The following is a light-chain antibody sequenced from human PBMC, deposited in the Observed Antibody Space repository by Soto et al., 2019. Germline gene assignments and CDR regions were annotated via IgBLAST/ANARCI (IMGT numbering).Light chain of an antibody. CDR1: SSNIGAGHD. Sequence: QSVLTQPPSVSGAPGQRVTISCTGSSSNIGAGHDVHWYQHLPGTTPKLLIYGNGNRPSGVPDRFSGSKSGTSASLAITGLQAEDEADYYCQSYDNSLGGSVVIGGGTKLTVL. V-gene: IGLV1-40*01. CDR2: GNG. CDR3: QSYDNSLGGSVV. J-gene: IGLJ2*01.